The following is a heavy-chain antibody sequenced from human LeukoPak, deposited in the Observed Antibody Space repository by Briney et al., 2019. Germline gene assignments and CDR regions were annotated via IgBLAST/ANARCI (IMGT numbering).Heavy chain of an antibody. Sequence: SVKVSCKASGGTFSSYAISWVRQAPGQGLEWMGGIIPIFGTANYAQKFQGRVTITADESTSTAYMELSSLRSEDTAVYYCATYGRSIAVAGENYWGQGTLVTVSS. J-gene: IGHJ4*02. CDR2: IIPIFGTA. CDR3: ATYGRSIAVAGENY. V-gene: IGHV1-69*13. D-gene: IGHD6-19*01. CDR1: GGTFSSYA.